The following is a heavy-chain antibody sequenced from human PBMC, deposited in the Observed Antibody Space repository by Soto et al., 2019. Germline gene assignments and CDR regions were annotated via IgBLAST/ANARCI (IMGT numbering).Heavy chain of an antibody. CDR2: IHYSGRT. CDR3: VRATYFSDSSGYTRCLDY. J-gene: IGHJ4*02. Sequence: QVHLQESGPGLVKPSQTLSLSCSVSGGSISSGDYYWSWIRQPPGKGLEWIGYIHYSGRTYYKPSLKSRVTISLDTPKNQFSLKVSSVTAADTAVYYCVRATYFSDSSGYTRCLDYWGQGTLVTVSS. D-gene: IGHD3-22*01. CDR1: GGSISSGDYY. V-gene: IGHV4-30-4*01.